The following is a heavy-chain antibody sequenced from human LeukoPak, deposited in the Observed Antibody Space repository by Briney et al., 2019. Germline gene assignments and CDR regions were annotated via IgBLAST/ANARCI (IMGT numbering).Heavy chain of an antibody. CDR2: ISGSGGST. V-gene: IGHV3-23*01. CDR1: GFTFSSYA. J-gene: IGHJ6*03. CDR3: AKAYGSGNNYYYYMDV. D-gene: IGHD3-10*01. Sequence: GGSLRLSCAASGFTFSSYAMSWVRQAPGEGLEWVSAISGSGGSTYYADSVKGRFTISRDNSKNTLYLQMNSLRAEDTAVYYCAKAYGSGNNYYYYMDVWGKGTTVTVSS.